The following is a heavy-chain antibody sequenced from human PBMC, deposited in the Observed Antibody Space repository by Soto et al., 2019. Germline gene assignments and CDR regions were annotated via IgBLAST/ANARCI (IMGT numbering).Heavy chain of an antibody. CDR1: GFIVSDTY. V-gene: IGHV3-66*01. Sequence: EVHLVESGGGLVQPGGSLRLSCTASGFIVSDTYVNWVRQAPGKGLEWVPVISNRGDTHYADSVGGRFSLSRDISDNTLHLQMNNLRVEDTAVYYCAREPRYCRGGSCSITGDAYDIWGQGTMVTVSS. CDR3: AREPRYCRGGSCSITGDAYDI. D-gene: IGHD2-15*01. CDR2: ISNRGDT. J-gene: IGHJ3*02.